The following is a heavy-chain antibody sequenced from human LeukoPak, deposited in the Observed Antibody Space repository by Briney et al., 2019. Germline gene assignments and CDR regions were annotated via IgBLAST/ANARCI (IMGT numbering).Heavy chain of an antibody. V-gene: IGHV3-15*01. D-gene: IGHD2-2*02. CDR1: GFTFSNAW. CDR2: IKSKTDGGTT. CDR3: NTDIVVVPAAIDSDDY. Sequence: GGSLRLSCAASGFTFSNAWMSWVRQAPGKGLEWGGRIKSKTDGGTTDYAAHVKGRFTISRDDSRNTLYLQMNSLKTEDTAVYYCNTDIVVVPAAIDSDDYWGQGTLVTVSS. J-gene: IGHJ4*02.